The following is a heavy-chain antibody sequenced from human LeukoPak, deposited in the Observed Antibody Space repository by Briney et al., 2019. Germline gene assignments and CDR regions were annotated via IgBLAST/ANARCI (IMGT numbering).Heavy chain of an antibody. CDR2: ISSGSSTI. V-gene: IGHV3-48*01. D-gene: IGHD2-15*01. Sequence: PGGSLRLSCAASGFSFSSYSMKWVRQAPGKGLEWISYISSGSSTIFYADSVKGRFTISRDNAKNSLYLQMNSLRAEDTAVYYCASDCSGGSLRYWGQGTLVTVSS. J-gene: IGHJ4*02. CDR1: GFSFSSYS. CDR3: ASDCSGGSLRY.